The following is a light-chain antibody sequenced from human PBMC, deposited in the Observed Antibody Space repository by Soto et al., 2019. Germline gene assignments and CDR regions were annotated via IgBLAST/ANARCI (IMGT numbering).Light chain of an antibody. CDR2: RDS. J-gene: IGLJ3*02. CDR3: QVWDSSTG. CDR1: NIGSKN. Sequence: SYELTQPLSVSVALGQTARITCGGSNIGSKNVHWYQQKPGQAPVLVIYRDSNRPSGIPERFSGSNSGNTATLTISRAQAGDEADYYCQVWDSSTGFGGGTKLTVL. V-gene: IGLV3-9*01.